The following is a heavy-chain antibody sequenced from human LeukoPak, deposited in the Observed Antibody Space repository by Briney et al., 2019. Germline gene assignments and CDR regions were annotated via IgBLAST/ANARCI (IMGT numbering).Heavy chain of an antibody. D-gene: IGHD6-19*01. CDR3: ASLSTGYSSGWYNNFDY. CDR1: GFTFSSYS. V-gene: IGHV3-21*01. Sequence: GGSLRLSCAASGFTFSSYSMNWVRQAPGKGLEWVSSISSSSSYIYYADSVKGRFTISSDNARNSLYLQMNSLRAEDTAVYYCASLSTGYSSGWYNNFDYWGQGTLVTVSS. J-gene: IGHJ4*02. CDR2: ISSSSSYI.